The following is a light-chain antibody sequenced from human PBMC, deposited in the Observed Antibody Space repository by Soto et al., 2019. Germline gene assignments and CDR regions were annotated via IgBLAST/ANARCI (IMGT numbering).Light chain of an antibody. J-gene: IGKJ4*01. CDR3: QRRADWPLT. CDR1: QSVRNY. V-gene: IGKV3-11*01. Sequence: EIVLTQSPATLSLSPGERATLSCRASQSVRNYLIWYQQKPGLAPRLLIYDTSTRATGIPARFSGSGSGTDFTPTNSSLEPEDLAGYYCQRRADWPLTFGGGTKVEIK. CDR2: DTS.